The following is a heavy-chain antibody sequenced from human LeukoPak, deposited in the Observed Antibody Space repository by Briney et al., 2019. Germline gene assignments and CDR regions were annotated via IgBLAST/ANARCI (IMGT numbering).Heavy chain of an antibody. V-gene: IGHV3-13*04. Sequence: SGGSLRLSCAASGFTFSSYDMHWVRQGTGKGLEWVSAIGTAGDTYYPGSVKGRFTISRENAKNSLYLQMNSLRAGDTAVYYCARGYYDSSGYPAMGAFDIWGQGTMVTVSS. D-gene: IGHD3-22*01. CDR3: ARGYYDSSGYPAMGAFDI. CDR2: IGTAGDT. J-gene: IGHJ3*02. CDR1: GFTFSSYD.